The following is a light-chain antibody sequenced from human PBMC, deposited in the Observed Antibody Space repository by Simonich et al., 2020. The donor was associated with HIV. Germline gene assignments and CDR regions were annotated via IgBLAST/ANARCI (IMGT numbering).Light chain of an antibody. CDR2: DAS. CDR1: QSVGSN. Sequence: EIVMTQSPGTLSVSPGERATLSCRASQSVGSNLAWYQQKPGQAPRLLIYDASNRATGIPARFSGSGSGTEFTLTINRMQSEDFAVYYCQQYNNWPRTFGLGTKVEMK. V-gene: IGKV3D-15*01. CDR3: QQYNNWPRT. J-gene: IGKJ1*01.